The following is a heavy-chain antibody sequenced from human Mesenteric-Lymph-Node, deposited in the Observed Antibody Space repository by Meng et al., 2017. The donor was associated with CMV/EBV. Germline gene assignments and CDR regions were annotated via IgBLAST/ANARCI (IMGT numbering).Heavy chain of an antibody. CDR2: ISNSGGST. J-gene: IGHJ6*02. D-gene: IGHD6-13*01. CDR3: ARSIGQLVLYYGMDV. V-gene: IGHV3-23*01. CDR1: EFTFTNYA. Sequence: GESLKISCAASEFTFTNYAMSWVRQAPGKGLEWVSVISNSGGSTYYADSVKGRFTISRDNSKNTLYLQMNSLRAEDTAVYYCARSIGQLVLYYGMDVWGQGTTVTVSS.